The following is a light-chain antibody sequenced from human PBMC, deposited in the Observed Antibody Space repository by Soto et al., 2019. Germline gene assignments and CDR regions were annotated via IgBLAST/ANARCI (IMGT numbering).Light chain of an antibody. V-gene: IGKV1-39*01. CDR2: AAS. CDR1: QSISSY. CDR3: QQSYSTPLP. Sequence: DIQMTQSPSSLSASVGVRVTITCRARQSISSYLNWYQQKPWKAPKLLIYAASSLQSGVPSRFSGSGSGTDFTLTISSLQPEDFATYYCQQSYSTPLPVGGGTKVEIK. J-gene: IGKJ4*01.